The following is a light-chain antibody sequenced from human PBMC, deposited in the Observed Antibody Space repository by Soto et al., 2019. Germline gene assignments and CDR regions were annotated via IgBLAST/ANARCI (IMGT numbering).Light chain of an antibody. CDR2: AAS. CDR1: QNIFSS. Sequence: DIQMTQSPSSLSASVGDRVTITCRAGQNIFSSLNWYQQKPGKAPKLLIYAASSLQSGVPSSFNGTGSGTDFTLTITSLQPEDFATYYCQQSYNSPPITFGHGTRLGI. J-gene: IGKJ5*01. V-gene: IGKV1-39*01. CDR3: QQSYNSPPIT.